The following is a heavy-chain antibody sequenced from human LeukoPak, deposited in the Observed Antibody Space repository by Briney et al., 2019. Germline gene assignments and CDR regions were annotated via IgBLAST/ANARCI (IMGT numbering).Heavy chain of an antibody. V-gene: IGHV1-69*13. CDR2: IIPIFGTA. Sequence: ASVKVSCKASGYTFTSYAMHWVRQSPGQGLEWMGGIIPIFGTANYAQKFQGRVTITADESTSTAYMELSSLRSEDTAVYYCARDSSEFRSLIPHWGQGTLVTVSS. J-gene: IGHJ1*01. CDR3: ARDSSEFRSLIPH. CDR1: GYTFTSYA. D-gene: IGHD2-21*01.